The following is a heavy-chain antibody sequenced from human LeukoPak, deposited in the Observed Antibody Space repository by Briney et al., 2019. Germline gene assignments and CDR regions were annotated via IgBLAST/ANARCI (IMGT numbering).Heavy chain of an antibody. J-gene: IGHJ4*02. Sequence: GGSLRLSCAASGFTFSSYAMGWVREAPARGLEWVSSLNGDTFYADSVKGRFTLSRDDSRNTVYLQLNKLRVEDTAVYYCAKASWVSSADAVLWGQGTVVTVSS. V-gene: IGHV3-23*01. CDR1: GFTFSSYA. D-gene: IGHD3-16*01. CDR2: LNGDT. CDR3: AKASWVSSADAVL.